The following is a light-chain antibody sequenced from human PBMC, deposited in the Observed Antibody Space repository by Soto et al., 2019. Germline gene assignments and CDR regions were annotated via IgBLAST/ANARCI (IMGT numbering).Light chain of an antibody. CDR2: DAS. Sequence: DIQMTQSPSTLSVSGGDSVTITCRASLSIRRWLAWYQQKPGKAPKILISDASTLESGVPSRFSGSGSGTEFTLTISSLQPDDFATYYCQQYNNYSKTFGQGTKVDIK. V-gene: IGKV1-5*01. J-gene: IGKJ1*01. CDR3: QQYNNYSKT. CDR1: LSIRRW.